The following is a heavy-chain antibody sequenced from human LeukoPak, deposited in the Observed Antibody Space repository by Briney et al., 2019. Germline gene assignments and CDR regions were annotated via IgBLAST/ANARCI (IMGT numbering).Heavy chain of an antibody. J-gene: IGHJ4*02. CDR1: GFTFSSYG. V-gene: IGHV3-23*01. CDR3: ATYDSSDYYGYYFDY. Sequence: GGSLRLSCAASGFTFSSYGMSWVRQAPGKGLEWVSAISGSGGSTYYADSVKGRFTISRDNSKNTLYLQMNSLRAEDTAVYYCATYDSSDYYGYYFDYWGQGTLVTVSS. CDR2: ISGSGGST. D-gene: IGHD3-22*01.